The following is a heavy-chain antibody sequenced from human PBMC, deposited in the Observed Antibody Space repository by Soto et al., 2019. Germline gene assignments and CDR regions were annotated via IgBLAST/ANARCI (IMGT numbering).Heavy chain of an antibody. D-gene: IGHD3-16*01. J-gene: IGHJ3*02. V-gene: IGHV3-23*01. CDR1: GFTFSSYA. Sequence: GGSLRLSCAASGFTFSSYAMSWVRQAPGKGLEWVSAISGSGGSTYYADSVKGRFTISRDNSKNTLYLQMNSLRAEDTAVYYCAKDWGPGNKLKDAFDIWGQGTMVTVSS. CDR2: ISGSGGST. CDR3: AKDWGPGNKLKDAFDI.